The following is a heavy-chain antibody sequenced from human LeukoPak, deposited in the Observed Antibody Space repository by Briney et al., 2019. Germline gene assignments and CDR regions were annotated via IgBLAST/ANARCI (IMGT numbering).Heavy chain of an antibody. CDR2: ISSSGSTI. V-gene: IGHV3-48*03. CDR3: ARDYCSGGSCYSDY. CDR1: GFTFSSYE. D-gene: IGHD2-15*01. Sequence: GGSLKLSCAASGFTFSSYEMNWVRQAPGKGLEWVSYISSSGSTIYYADSVQGRFTISRDNAKNSLYLQMNSLRAEDTAVYYCARDYCSGGSCYSDYWGQGTLVTASS. J-gene: IGHJ4*02.